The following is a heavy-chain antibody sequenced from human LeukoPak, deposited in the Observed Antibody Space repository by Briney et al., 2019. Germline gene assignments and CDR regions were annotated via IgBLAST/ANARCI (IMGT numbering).Heavy chain of an antibody. V-gene: IGHV3-53*01. CDR2: IYSGGSR. Sequence: PGGSLRLSCAASGFTVSSNYMSWVRQAPGKGLEWVSVIYSGGSRYYADSVTGRFTISRDNSKNTLYLQMNSLRAEDTAVYYCARERSSSCFDYWGQGTLVTVSS. D-gene: IGHD6-13*01. J-gene: IGHJ4*02. CDR1: GFTVSSNY. CDR3: ARERSSSCFDY.